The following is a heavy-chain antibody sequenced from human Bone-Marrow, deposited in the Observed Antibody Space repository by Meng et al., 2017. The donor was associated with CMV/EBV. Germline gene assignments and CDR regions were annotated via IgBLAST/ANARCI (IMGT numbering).Heavy chain of an antibody. V-gene: IGHV3-74*01. CDR2: INSDGSST. J-gene: IGHJ3*02. CDR3: ARGQYDCSSTSCLPVDAFDI. D-gene: IGHD2-2*01. CDR1: GFTFSSYW. Sequence: LSLTCAASGFTFSSYWMHWVRQAPGKGLVWVSRINSDGSSTSYADSVKGRFTISRDNAKNTLYLQMNSLRAEDTAVYYCARGQYDCSSTSCLPVDAFDIWGQGTMVTVSS.